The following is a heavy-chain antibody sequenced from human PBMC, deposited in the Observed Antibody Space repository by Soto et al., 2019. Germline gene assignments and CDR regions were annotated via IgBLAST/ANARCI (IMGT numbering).Heavy chain of an antibody. D-gene: IGHD6-19*01. J-gene: IGHJ4*02. CDR2: ISGSGGST. V-gene: IGHV3-23*01. Sequence: GGSLRLSCAASGLTFRRYAMNWVRQAPGKGLEWVSVISGSGGSTYYADSVKGRFTISRHNSKNTLYLQMNSLRAEDTAVYYCARGTAVAGLFDYWGQGTLVTVSS. CDR1: GLTFRRYA. CDR3: ARGTAVAGLFDY.